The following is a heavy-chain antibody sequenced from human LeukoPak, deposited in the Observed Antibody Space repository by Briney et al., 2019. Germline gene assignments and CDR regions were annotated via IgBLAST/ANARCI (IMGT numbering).Heavy chain of an antibody. CDR3: ARTHFDSLGWFDP. CDR2: IYDSGST. J-gene: IGHJ5*02. Sequence: SETLSLTCTVSGASISGSGYYWGWIRQPPGKGLEWIGNIYDSGSTYYNASLQSRVTISIDTSKNRFSLHLTSVTAADTALYFCARTHFDSLGWFDPWGQGIQVIVSS. V-gene: IGHV4-39*07. CDR1: GASISGSGYY. D-gene: IGHD3-9*01.